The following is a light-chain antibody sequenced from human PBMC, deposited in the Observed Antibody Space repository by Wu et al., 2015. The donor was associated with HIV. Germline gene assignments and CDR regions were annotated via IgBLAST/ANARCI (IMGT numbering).Light chain of an antibody. CDR2: KAS. CDR3: QQYNSYPT. J-gene: IGKJ1*01. CDR1: QNIDTW. Sequence: DIHMTQSPSTLSASVGDRVIITCRASQNIDTWLAWYQQKPGKAPEALIYKASTLESGAPSRFSGSGSGTEFTLTISSLQPEDLATYYCQQYNSYPTFGQGTKVEIK. V-gene: IGKV1-5*03.